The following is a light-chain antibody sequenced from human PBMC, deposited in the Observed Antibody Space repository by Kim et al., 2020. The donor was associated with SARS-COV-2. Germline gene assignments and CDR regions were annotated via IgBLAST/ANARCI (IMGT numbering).Light chain of an antibody. CDR2: GAS. V-gene: IGKV3-15*01. CDR1: QSVSSN. CDR3: QQYNNWPLYT. J-gene: IGKJ2*01. Sequence: EIVMTQSPATLSVSPGERATLSCRASQSVSSNLAWYQQKPGQAPMLFIYGASTRATGVPARFSGSGSGTDFTLTISSLQSEDFAVYYCQQYNNWPLYTFGQGTKLEIK.